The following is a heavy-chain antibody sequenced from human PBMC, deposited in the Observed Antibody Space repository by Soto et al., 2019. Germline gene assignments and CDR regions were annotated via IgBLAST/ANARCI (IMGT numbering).Heavy chain of an antibody. D-gene: IGHD2-15*01. J-gene: IGHJ4*02. Sequence: SETLSLTCTVSGGSISSCYWSWIRQPAGKGLEWIGRIYTSGSTNYNPSLKSRVTMSVDTSKNQFSLKLSSVTAADTAVYYCAREPSDCSGGSCHQGHDYWGQGTLVTVSS. CDR1: GGSISSCY. V-gene: IGHV4-4*07. CDR3: AREPSDCSGGSCHQGHDY. CDR2: IYTSGST.